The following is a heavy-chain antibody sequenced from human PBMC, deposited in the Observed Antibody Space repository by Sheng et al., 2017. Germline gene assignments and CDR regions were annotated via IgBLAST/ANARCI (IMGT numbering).Heavy chain of an antibody. D-gene: IGHD4-17*01. V-gene: IGHV3-43D*04. CDR1: GFTFDDYA. CDR2: ISWDGGST. Sequence: EVQLVESGGVVVQPGGSLRLSCAASGFTFDDYAMHWVRQAPGKGLEWVSLISWDGGSTYYADSVKGRFTISRDNSKNSLYLQMNSLRAEDTALYYCAKGMTTTNYYYYYGMDVWDQGP. J-gene: IGHJ6*02. CDR3: AKGMTTTNYYYYYGMDV.